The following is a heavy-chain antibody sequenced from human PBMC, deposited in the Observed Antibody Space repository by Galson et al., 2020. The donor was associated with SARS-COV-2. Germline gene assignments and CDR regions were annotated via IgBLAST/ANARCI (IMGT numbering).Heavy chain of an antibody. D-gene: IGHD7-27*01. CDR2: ISSTSTYI. CDR3: AGAYWGSSGPDRMN. V-gene: IGHV3-21*01. Sequence: NSGGSLRLSCAASGSTFNSYTLMWVRQAPGKGLEWVSSISSTSTYIYYVDSVKGRFTISRDNAKNSLYLQMNSLRADDTALYYCAGAYWGSSGPDRMNWGKGTRVTVS. J-gene: IGHJ4*02. CDR1: GSTFNSYT.